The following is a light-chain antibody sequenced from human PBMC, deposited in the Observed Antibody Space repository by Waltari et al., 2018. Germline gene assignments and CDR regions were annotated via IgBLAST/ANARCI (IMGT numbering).Light chain of an antibody. V-gene: IGKV1-39*01. Sequence: DIQMTQSPSSLSASVGDRVTITCRSSQNLYSYVNWYQQKPGKAPQLLIYDTSSLRSGVPSRFSASGSGTEFTLTISSVQPEDFAFYYCQQGFSVPLTFGGGTKVE. CDR1: QNLYSY. CDR2: DTS. CDR3: QQGFSVPLT. J-gene: IGKJ4*01.